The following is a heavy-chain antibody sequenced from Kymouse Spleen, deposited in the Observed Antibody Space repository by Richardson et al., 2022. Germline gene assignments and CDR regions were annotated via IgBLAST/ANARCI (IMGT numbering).Heavy chain of an antibody. CDR2: ISGSGGST. CDR3: AKDGDTAMVLYYYYGMDV. D-gene: IGHD5-18,IGHD5-18*01. CDR1: GFTFSSYA. Sequence: EVQLVESGGGLVQPGGSLRLSCAASGFTFSSYAMSWVRQAPGKGLEWVSAISGSGGSTYYADSVKGRFTISRDNSKNTLYLQMNSLRAEDTAVYYCAKDGDTAMVLYYYYGMDVWGQGTTVTVSS. V-gene: IGHV3-23*04. J-gene: IGHJ6*02.